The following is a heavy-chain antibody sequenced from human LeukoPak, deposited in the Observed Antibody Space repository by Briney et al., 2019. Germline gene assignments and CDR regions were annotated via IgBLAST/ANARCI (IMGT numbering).Heavy chain of an antibody. CDR2: IIPILGIA. J-gene: IGHJ4*02. D-gene: IGHD1-26*01. Sequence: GASVKVSCKASGYTFTSYGISWVRQAPGQGLEWMGRIIPILGIANYAQKFQGRVTITADKSTSTAYMELSSLRSEDTAVYYCARVARELRDGYFDYWGQGTLVTVSS. CDR1: GYTFTSYG. V-gene: IGHV1-69*04. CDR3: ARVARELRDGYFDY.